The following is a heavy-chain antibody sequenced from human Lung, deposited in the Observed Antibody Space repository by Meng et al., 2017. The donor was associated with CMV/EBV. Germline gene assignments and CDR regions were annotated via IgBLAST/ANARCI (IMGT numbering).Heavy chain of an antibody. CDR1: GFTFSSYS. CDR2: ISSSSSYI. J-gene: IGHJ4*02. V-gene: IGHV3-21*01. Sequence: GESXKISCAASGFTFSSYSMNWVRQAPGKGLEWVSSISSSSSYIYYADSVKGRFTISRDNAKSSLYLQMNSLRAEDTAVYSCARATGGDNWGQGTLVTVSS. CDR3: ARATGGDN. D-gene: IGHD4-11*01.